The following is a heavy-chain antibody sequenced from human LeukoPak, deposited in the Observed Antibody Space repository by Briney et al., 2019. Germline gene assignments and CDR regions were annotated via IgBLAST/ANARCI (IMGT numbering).Heavy chain of an antibody. V-gene: IGHV3-21*01. CDR3: ARVRRAAAGYYFDY. CDR1: GFTFSSYW. CDR2: ISSSSSYI. J-gene: IGHJ4*02. D-gene: IGHD6-13*01. Sequence: GGSLRLSCAASGFTFSSYWMSWARQAPGKGLEWVSSISSSSSYIYYADSVKGRFTISRDNAKNSLYLQMNSLRAEDTAVYYCARVRRAAAGYYFDYWGQGTLVTVSS.